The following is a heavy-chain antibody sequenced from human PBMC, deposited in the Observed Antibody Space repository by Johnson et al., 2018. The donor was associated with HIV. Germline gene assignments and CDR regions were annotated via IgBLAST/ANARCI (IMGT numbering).Heavy chain of an antibody. D-gene: IGHD2-2*01. CDR2: ISWNSGSI. V-gene: IGHV3-9*01. CDR3: ARWVGDIVVVPAAADAFDI. CDR1: GFTFSSYA. Sequence: VQLMESGGGVVQPGRSLRLSCAASGFTFSSYALYWVRQAPGKGLEWVSGISWNSGSIGYADSVKGRFTISRDNAKNSMYLQMNSLRAEDTALYYCARWVGDIVVVPAAADAFDIWGQGTMVTVSS. J-gene: IGHJ3*02.